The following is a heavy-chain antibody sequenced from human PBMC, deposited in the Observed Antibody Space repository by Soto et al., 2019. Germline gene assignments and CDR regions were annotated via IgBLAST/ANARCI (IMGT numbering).Heavy chain of an antibody. CDR3: ARDIPKGACYLDY. CDR2: IYSGGSS. Sequence: GGSLRLSCAASGFTVSSNYMSWVRQTPGKGLEWVSIIYSGGSSYYADSVKGRFTISRDNSKNTLYLQMNNLRAEDTAVYYCARDIPKGACYLDYWGQGTLVTVSS. V-gene: IGHV3-53*01. CDR1: GFTVSSNY. J-gene: IGHJ4*02. D-gene: IGHD1-26*01.